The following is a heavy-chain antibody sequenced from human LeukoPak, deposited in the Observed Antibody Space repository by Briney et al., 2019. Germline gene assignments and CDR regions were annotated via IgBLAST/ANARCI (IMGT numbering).Heavy chain of an antibody. CDR3: ARVGYDILTGYYRGFDY. D-gene: IGHD3-9*01. Sequence: GGSLRLSCAASGFTFSDYYMSWIRQAPGKGLEWVSYISSSSSYTNYADSVKGRFTISRDNAKNSLYLQMNSLRAKDTAVYYCARVGYDILTGYYRGFDYWGQGTLVTVSS. V-gene: IGHV3-11*05. J-gene: IGHJ4*02. CDR2: ISSSSSYT. CDR1: GFTFSDYY.